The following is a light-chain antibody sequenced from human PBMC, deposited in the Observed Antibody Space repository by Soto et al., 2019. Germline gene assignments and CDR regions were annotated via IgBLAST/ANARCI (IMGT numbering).Light chain of an antibody. CDR2: DAS. CDR1: QDISNY. Sequence: DLQMTQSPSSLSASVGDRVTIACQSSQDISNYLHWYQQKPGKAPKLLXYDASNLEIGVPSRFSGSGSGKDFTFTISSLQPEDIATYYCQQYDNFPRAINFGQGTRLEIK. J-gene: IGKJ5*01. CDR3: QQYDNFPRAIN. V-gene: IGKV1-33*01.